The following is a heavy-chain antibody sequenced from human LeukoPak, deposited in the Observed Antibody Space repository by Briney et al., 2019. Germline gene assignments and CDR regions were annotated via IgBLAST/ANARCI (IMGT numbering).Heavy chain of an antibody. CDR2: IITSSSYI. V-gene: IGHV3-21*01. J-gene: IGHJ4*02. D-gene: IGHD6-19*01. CDR3: ARMGGSSGWFSGVGSYFDY. Sequence: PGGSLRLSCPPSGFTLSRYRMNWVRQAQGRGLGWVSSIITSSSYIYYADSVKGRFTISRDNAKNSLYLQMNSLRAEDTAVYYCARMGGSSGWFSGVGSYFDYWGQGTLVTVSS. CDR1: GFTLSRYR.